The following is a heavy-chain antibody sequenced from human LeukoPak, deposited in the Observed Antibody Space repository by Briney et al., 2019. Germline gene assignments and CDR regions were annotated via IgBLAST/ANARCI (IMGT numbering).Heavy chain of an antibody. CDR2: IQAKAYGGAT. V-gene: IGHV3-49*04. Sequence: GRSLRLSCSTSGFTFGGYAMSRVRQAPGKGLEWVGFIQAKAYGGATKYAASVNGRFSISRDDSQSIANLQMNDLKTEDTAVYYCTRAPHPRCSSSACYLDYWGQGTLVTVSS. CDR1: GFTFGGYA. D-gene: IGHD2-2*01. J-gene: IGHJ4*02. CDR3: TRAPHPRCSSSACYLDY.